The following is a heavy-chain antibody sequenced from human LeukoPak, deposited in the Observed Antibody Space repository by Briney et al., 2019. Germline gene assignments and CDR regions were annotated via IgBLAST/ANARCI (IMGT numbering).Heavy chain of an antibody. D-gene: IGHD6-6*01. Sequence: SETLSLTCTVSDDSITIYYWSWIRQLPGKGLEWIANIYHNGRTYYNPSLTSRGTISVDTSKNQFSLTAADTAVYFCARSPEGDHRRPLHFDYWGQGTLVTVSS. CDR3: ARSPEGDHRRPLHFDY. CDR1: DDSITIYY. J-gene: IGHJ4*02. V-gene: IGHV4-59*08. CDR2: IYHNGRT.